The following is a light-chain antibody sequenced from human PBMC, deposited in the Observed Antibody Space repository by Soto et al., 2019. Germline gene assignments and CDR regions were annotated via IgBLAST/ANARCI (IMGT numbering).Light chain of an antibody. V-gene: IGKV1-39*01. Sequence: DIQMTQSPSSLSASVGDRVTITCRASQSISSYLNWYQQTPGKAPKLLIYAASSLQSGGPSRFSGSGSGTDFTATISSLQTEDFSNSYCQHSYSTPIYVGPWTKVDIK. CDR1: QSISSY. J-gene: IGKJ3*01. CDR3: QHSYSTPIY. CDR2: AAS.